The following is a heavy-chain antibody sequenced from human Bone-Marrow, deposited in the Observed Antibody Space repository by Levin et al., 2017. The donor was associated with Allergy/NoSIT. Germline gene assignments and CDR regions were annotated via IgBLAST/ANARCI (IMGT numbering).Heavy chain of an antibody. CDR1: GFTFSNAW. Sequence: GGSLRLSCAASGFTFSNAWMSWVRQAPGKGLEWVGRIKSKTDGGTTDYAAPVKGRFTISRDDSKNTLYLQMNSLKTEDTAVYYCTTEDIVVVVAAHDYWGQGTLVTVSS. J-gene: IGHJ4*02. CDR3: TTEDIVVVVAAHDY. CDR2: IKSKTDGGTT. V-gene: IGHV3-15*01. D-gene: IGHD2-15*01.